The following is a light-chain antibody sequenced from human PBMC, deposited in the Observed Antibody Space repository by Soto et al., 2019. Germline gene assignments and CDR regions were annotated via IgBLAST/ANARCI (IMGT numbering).Light chain of an antibody. V-gene: IGLV1-47*01. CDR3: AAWDDSLSVV. Sequence: QSVLTQPPSASGTPGQRVTISCSGSSSNIGSNYEYWYQQLPGTAPKLLIYRNNQRPSGVPDRFSGSKSGTSASLAISGLRSEDEADYYCAAWDDSLSVVFGGGTQLTVL. CDR2: RNN. J-gene: IGLJ2*01. CDR1: SSNIGSNY.